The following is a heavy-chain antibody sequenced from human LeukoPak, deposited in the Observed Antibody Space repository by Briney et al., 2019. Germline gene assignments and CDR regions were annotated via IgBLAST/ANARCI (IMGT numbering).Heavy chain of an antibody. CDR2: IENDGGNK. D-gene: IGHD6-13*01. Sequence: GGSLRLSCAASGFTFSHHGMHWVRQAPGKGLEWMAFIENDGGNKNVADSVKGRFTVSRDNSKNTLYLQMDSLRAEDTAVYYCAKSKFLIVVWQQLVPGFDPWGQGTLVTVSS. V-gene: IGHV3-30*02. J-gene: IGHJ5*02. CDR3: AKSKFLIVVWQQLVPGFDP. CDR1: GFTFSHHG.